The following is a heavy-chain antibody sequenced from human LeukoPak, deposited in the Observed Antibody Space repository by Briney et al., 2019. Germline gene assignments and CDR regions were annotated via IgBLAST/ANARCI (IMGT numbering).Heavy chain of an antibody. V-gene: IGHV5-51*01. CDR2: IYPGDSDT. CDR1: GYGFTIYW. CDR3: ARHLGNYGYAQ. D-gene: IGHD5-18*01. Sequence: GESLKISCKASGYGFTIYWIALVRQMPGEGLEWMGIIYPGDSDTTYSPSFQGQVTISVDKSISTAYLQWSSLKASHTAMYYCARHLGNYGYAQGGQGPVVTVS. J-gene: IGHJ4*02.